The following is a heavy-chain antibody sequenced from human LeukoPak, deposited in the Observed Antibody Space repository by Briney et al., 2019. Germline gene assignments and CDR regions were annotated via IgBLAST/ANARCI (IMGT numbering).Heavy chain of an antibody. CDR3: TALPYCSGGSCYTKWFDP. J-gene: IGHJ5*02. V-gene: IGHV3-15*01. CDR1: GFTFSNAW. D-gene: IGHD2-15*01. Sequence: PGGSLRLSCAASGFTFSNAWMSWVRQAPGKGLEWVGRIKSKTDGGTTDYAAPVKGRFTISRDDSKNTLYLQMNSLKTEDTAVYYCTALPYCSGGSCYTKWFDPWGQGTLVTVSS. CDR2: IKSKTDGGTT.